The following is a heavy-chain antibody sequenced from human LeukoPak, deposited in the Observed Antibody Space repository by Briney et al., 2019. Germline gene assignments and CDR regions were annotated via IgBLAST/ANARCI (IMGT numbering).Heavy chain of an antibody. J-gene: IGHJ3*02. CDR3: ARAPVEVMLTAFDI. D-gene: IGHD4/OR15-4a*01. Sequence: SETLSLTCAVYGGSFSGYYWSWIRQPPGKGLEWIGEINHSGSTNYNPSLKSRVTISVDTSKNQCSLKLSSVTAADTAVYYCARAPVEVMLTAFDIWGQGTMVTVSS. V-gene: IGHV4-34*01. CDR2: INHSGST. CDR1: GGSFSGYY.